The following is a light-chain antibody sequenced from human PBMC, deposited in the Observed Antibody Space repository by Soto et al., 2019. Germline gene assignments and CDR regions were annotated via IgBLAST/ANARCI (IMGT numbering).Light chain of an antibody. CDR3: QQYNNWPPWT. J-gene: IGKJ1*01. V-gene: IGKV3-15*01. CDR1: KSGSNN. CDR2: DAS. Sequence: ILMTQSPATLSVSPGERATLSCRASKSGSNNLAWYQQKPGQTPRLLIYDASTRATGIPARFSGSGSGTEFTLTISGRQSEDFAVYYCQQYNNWPPWTFGQGTKVEIK.